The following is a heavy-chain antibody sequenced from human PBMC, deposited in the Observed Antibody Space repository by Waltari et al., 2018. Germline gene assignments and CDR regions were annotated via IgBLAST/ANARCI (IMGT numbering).Heavy chain of an antibody. CDR3: AREGSNYYDSSRGLGN. V-gene: IGHV6-1*01. Sequence: QVQLQQSGPGLVKPSQTLSLTCAISGDSVSSNSSAWNWIRQSPSGGLEWLGRTYYRSKWYNDYAVSVKSRITINPDTSKNQFSLQLNSVTPEDTAVYYCAREGSNYYDSSRGLGNWGQGTLVTVSS. D-gene: IGHD3-22*01. J-gene: IGHJ4*02. CDR2: TYYRSKWYN. CDR1: GDSVSSNSSA.